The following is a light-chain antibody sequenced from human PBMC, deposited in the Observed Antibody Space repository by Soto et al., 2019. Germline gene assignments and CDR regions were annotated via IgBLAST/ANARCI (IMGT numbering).Light chain of an antibody. CDR3: QQRSNWPT. CDR2: DAS. V-gene: IGKV3-11*01. J-gene: IGKJ5*01. CDR1: QNVGSN. Sequence: ERVMTQSPATLSVSPGEGATLSCRASQNVGSNLAWYQQKPGQAPRLLIYDASNRATGIPARFSGSGSGTDFTLTISSLESEDFAIYYCQQRSNWPTFGQGTRLEIK.